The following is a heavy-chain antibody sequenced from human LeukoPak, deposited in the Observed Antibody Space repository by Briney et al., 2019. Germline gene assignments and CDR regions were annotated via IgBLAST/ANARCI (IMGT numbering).Heavy chain of an antibody. CDR1: AYTFTSYG. Sequence: GASVKVSCKAPAYTFTSYGISWVRQAPGQGLRWMGWICAYNGNTNYAQKLQGRVTMTTDTSTSTAYMELRSLRSDDTAVYYCARDPRGITIFGVVIIPFDYWGQGTLVTVSS. D-gene: IGHD3-3*01. CDR3: ARDPRGITIFGVVIIPFDY. V-gene: IGHV1-18*01. CDR2: ICAYNGNT. J-gene: IGHJ4*02.